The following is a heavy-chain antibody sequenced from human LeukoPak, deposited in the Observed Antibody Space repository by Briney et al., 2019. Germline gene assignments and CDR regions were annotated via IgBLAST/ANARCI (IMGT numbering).Heavy chain of an antibody. V-gene: IGHV3-21*01. Sequence: WGSLRLSCAASGFTFSSYSMNWVRQAPGKGLEWVSSISSSSSYIYYAASVKGRFTISRDNAKNSLYLQMTSLRAEDTAVYYCARVPSYDILTGYYSGSDYWGQGTLVTVSS. J-gene: IGHJ4*02. CDR2: ISSSSSYI. CDR3: ARVPSYDILTGYYSGSDY. CDR1: GFTFSSYS. D-gene: IGHD3-9*01.